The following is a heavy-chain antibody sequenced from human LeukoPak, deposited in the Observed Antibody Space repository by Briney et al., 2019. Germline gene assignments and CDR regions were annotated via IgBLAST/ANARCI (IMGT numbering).Heavy chain of an antibody. V-gene: IGHV1-46*01. CDR3: ARDRTVVVPAAYLFDY. CDR2: INPSGGST. CDR1: GYTFTSYY. J-gene: IGHJ4*02. Sequence: ASVKVSCKASGYTFTSYYMHWVRQAPGQGLEWMGIINPSGGSTSYAQKFQGRVTMTRDTSTSTVYMELSSLRSEDTAVYYCARDRTVVVPAAYLFDYWGQGTLVTVSS. D-gene: IGHD2-2*01.